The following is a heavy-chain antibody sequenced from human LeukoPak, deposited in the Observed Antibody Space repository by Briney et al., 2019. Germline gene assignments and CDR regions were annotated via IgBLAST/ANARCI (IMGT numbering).Heavy chain of an antibody. Sequence: ASVKVSCKASGYTFTGYYMHWERQAPGQGLEWMGWINPNSGGTNYAQKFQGRVTMTRDTSNSTAYMELSRLRSDDTAVYYCARDTGSHGSGSYLVRDYYHYYMDVWGKGTTVTVSS. V-gene: IGHV1-2*02. D-gene: IGHD3-10*01. CDR1: GYTFTGYY. J-gene: IGHJ6*03. CDR2: INPNSGGT. CDR3: ARDTGSHGSGSYLVRDYYHYYMDV.